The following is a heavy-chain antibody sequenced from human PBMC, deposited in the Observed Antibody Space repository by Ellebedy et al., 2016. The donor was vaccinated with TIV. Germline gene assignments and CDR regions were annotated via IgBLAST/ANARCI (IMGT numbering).Heavy chain of an antibody. D-gene: IGHD6-13*01. CDR1: GFTFSSYA. CDR3: AISPPGIALYYFQY. CDR2: ISGSGDSP. Sequence: PGGSLRLSCAASGFTFSSYAMSWVRQAPGKGLEWVSAISGSGDSPHYADSVKGRFTISRDNSKNTLYLQMNSLRAEDTAVYYCAISPPGIALYYFQYWGQGTLVTVSS. V-gene: IGHV3-23*01. J-gene: IGHJ4*02.